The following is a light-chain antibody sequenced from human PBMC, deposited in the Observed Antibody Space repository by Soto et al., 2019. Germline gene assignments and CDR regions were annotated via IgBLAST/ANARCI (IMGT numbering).Light chain of an antibody. J-gene: IGLJ1*01. CDR2: DVS. Sequence: QSALTQPASVSGSPGQSITISCTGTSSDVGGYNYVSWYQQHPGKAPKLMIYDVSHRPSGVSNRFSGSKSGNTASLTISGRQAEDEADYYCSSYTSSSRIFGTGTKLTVL. CDR3: SSYTSSSRI. CDR1: SSDVGGYNY. V-gene: IGLV2-14*01.